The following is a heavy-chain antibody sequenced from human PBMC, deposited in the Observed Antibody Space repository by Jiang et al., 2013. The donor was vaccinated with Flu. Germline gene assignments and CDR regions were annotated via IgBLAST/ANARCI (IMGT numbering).Heavy chain of an antibody. J-gene: IGHJ4*02. CDR3: ARDTHYYFDY. CDR1: GGSISSYY. V-gene: IGHV4-59*01. Sequence: GPGLVKPSETLSLTCTVSGGSISSYYWSWIRQPPGKGLEWIGYIYYSGSTNYNPSLKSRVTISVDTSKNQFSLKLSSVTAADTAVYYCARDTHYYFDYWGQGTLVTVSS. CDR2: IYYSGST.